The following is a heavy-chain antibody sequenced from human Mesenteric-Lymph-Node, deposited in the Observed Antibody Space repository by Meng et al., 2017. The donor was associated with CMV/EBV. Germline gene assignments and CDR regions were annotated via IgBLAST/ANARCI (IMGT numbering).Heavy chain of an antibody. V-gene: IGHV3-30*04. D-gene: IGHD1-26*01. CDR2: ISYDGSNK. CDR3: AKDIEGQSVGWFDP. CDR1: GFTFSRYA. J-gene: IGHJ5*02. Sequence: LTRAASGFTFSRYAMHWVRQAPGKGLEWVAVISYDGSNKYYADSVKGRFTISRDNAKNSLYLQMNSLRAEDTALYYCAKDIEGQSVGWFDPWGQGTLVTVSS.